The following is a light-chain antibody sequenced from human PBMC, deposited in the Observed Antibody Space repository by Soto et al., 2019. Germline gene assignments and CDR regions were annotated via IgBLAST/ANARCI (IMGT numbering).Light chain of an antibody. V-gene: IGLV1-40*01. CDR1: SSNIGSGHG. CDR2: DNN. J-gene: IGLJ2*01. Sequence: QSVLTQPPSVSGAPGQRVTISCTGSSSNIGSGHGVHWYQQLPGAAPKLLIFDNNNRPSGVPDRFSGAKSGTSASLGITGLQADDEADYYCQSYDSSLSGLVFGGGTKLTVL. CDR3: QSYDSSLSGLV.